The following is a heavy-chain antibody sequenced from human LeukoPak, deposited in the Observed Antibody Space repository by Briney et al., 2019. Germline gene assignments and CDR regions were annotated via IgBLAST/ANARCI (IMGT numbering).Heavy chain of an antibody. J-gene: IGHJ4*02. V-gene: IGHV4-39*07. Sequence: TSSETLSLTCTVSGGSISSRSYYWGWIRQPPGKGLEWIGSIYYSGSSYNNPSLKSRVTISVDTSKNQFSLKLSSVTAADTAVYFCARQRTDDSSGSLDYWGQGTLVTVSS. CDR2: IYYSGSS. D-gene: IGHD3-22*01. CDR3: ARQRTDDSSGSLDY. CDR1: GGSISSRSYY.